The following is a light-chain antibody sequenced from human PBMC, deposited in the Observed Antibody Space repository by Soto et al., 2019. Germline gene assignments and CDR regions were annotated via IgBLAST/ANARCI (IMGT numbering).Light chain of an antibody. J-gene: IGKJ3*01. Sequence: EIVLTQSPGTLSLSPGERATLSCSASQSVSSSYLAWYQQKPGQAPRLLIYGASSRATGIPDRVSGSGSGTDFTLTISRLEPEDFAVYYCQQYGSSLFTFGPGTKVDIK. CDR2: GAS. CDR1: QSVSSSY. V-gene: IGKV3-20*01. CDR3: QQYGSSLFT.